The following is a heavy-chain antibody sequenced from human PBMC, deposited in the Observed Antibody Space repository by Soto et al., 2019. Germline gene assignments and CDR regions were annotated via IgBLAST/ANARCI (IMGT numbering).Heavy chain of an antibody. CDR1: GFTFSSYG. V-gene: IGHV3-30*18. J-gene: IGHJ5*02. CDR2: ISYDGSNK. Sequence: QVQLVESGGGVVQPGRSLRLSCAASGFTFSSYGMHWVRQAPGKGLEWVAVISYDGSNKYYADSVKGRFTISRDNSKNTLYLQMTSLRAEDTAVYYCAKGAMPDPWGQGTLVTVSS. CDR3: AKGAMPDP. D-gene: IGHD2-2*01.